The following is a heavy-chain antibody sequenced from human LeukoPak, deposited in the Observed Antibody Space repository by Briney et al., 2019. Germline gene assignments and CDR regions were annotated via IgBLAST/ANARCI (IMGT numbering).Heavy chain of an antibody. Sequence: ASVTVSFKASGGTFINYAISWVRQAPGQGLEWMGGIIPIFGTANYAQKFQGRVTITADEPTSTAYMELSRLRSEDTAVYYCARADIVVVVAATEESYYYYGMDVWGQGTTVTVSS. V-gene: IGHV1-69*13. J-gene: IGHJ6*02. D-gene: IGHD2-15*01. CDR2: IIPIFGTA. CDR3: ARADIVVVVAATEESYYYYGMDV. CDR1: GGTFINYA.